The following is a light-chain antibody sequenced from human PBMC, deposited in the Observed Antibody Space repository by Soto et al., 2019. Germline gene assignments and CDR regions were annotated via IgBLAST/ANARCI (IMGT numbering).Light chain of an antibody. J-gene: IGKJ1*01. CDR1: QSDSRRY. CDR3: HLYGSSWT. Sequence: EIVLTQSPGTLSLSPGERATLSCRASQSDSRRYLAWYQQKPGQAPRLLIHSTFRRGTGIPDRVSGSGSGTDFTLTISLLEPEDYAVYYCHLYGSSWTFGPGTKVEIK. V-gene: IGKV3-20*01. CDR2: STF.